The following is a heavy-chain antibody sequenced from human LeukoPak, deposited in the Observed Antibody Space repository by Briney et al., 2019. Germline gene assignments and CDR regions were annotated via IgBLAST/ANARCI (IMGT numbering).Heavy chain of an antibody. D-gene: IGHD3-10*01. CDR3: ARLGASLVWDSGSFPDS. Sequence: PSETLSLTCLVSGVYFGSSGCYWGWIRQPPGTGLEWIGSIFYTGNSYTNPSLHSRVTISADTSKNQFSLKLQFVTAADTAVYYCARLGASLVWDSGSFPDSWGQGTLVTVTS. CDR1: GVYFGSSGCY. CDR2: IFYTGNS. V-gene: IGHV4-39*01. J-gene: IGHJ4*02.